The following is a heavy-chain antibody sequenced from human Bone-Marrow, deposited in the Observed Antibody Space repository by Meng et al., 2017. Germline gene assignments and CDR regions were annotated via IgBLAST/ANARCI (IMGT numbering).Heavy chain of an antibody. CDR2: IIPILGIA. V-gene: IGHV1-69*04. Sequence: SSVKVSCKASGGTFSSYTISWVRQAPGQGLEWMGRIIPILGIANYAQKFQGRVTITADKSTSTAYMELSSLRSEDTAVYYCARERYSGGYGPWFDPWGQGTLVTVSS. J-gene: IGHJ5*02. CDR3: ARERYSGGYGPWFDP. CDR1: GGTFSSYT. D-gene: IGHD1-26*01.